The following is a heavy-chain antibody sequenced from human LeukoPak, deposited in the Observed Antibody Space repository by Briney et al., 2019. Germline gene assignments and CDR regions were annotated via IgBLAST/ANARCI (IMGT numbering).Heavy chain of an antibody. J-gene: IGHJ4*02. CDR3: ARAAMIAGGPFFDY. D-gene: IGHD3-22*01. CDR2: INPNSGGT. V-gene: IGHV1-2*02. CDR1: GYTFTSYD. Sequence: ASVKVSCKASGYTFTSYDINWVRQATGQGLEWMGWINPNSGGTNYAQKFQGRVTMTRDTSISTAYMELSRLRSDDTAVYYCARAAMIAGGPFFDYWGQGTLVTVSS.